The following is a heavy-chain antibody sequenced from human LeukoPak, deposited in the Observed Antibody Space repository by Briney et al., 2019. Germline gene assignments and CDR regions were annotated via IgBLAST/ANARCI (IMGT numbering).Heavy chain of an antibody. Sequence: ASVKVSCKASGYTFTSYDINWVRQATGQGLELMGWMNPNSGNTGYAQKFQGRVTITRNTSISTAYMELSSLRSEDTAVYYCARGRVVVSAWGLQNYYYYYMDVWGKGTTVTVSS. CDR2: MNPNSGNT. CDR1: GYTFTSYD. CDR3: ARGRVVVSAWGLQNYYYYYMDV. J-gene: IGHJ6*03. V-gene: IGHV1-8*03. D-gene: IGHD3-22*01.